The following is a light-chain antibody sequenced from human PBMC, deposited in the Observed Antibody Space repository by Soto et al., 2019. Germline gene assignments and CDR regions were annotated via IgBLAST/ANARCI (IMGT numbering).Light chain of an antibody. CDR2: EVT. CDR3: SSYAGTNNLLYV. CDR1: SSDVGAYNY. Sequence: QSALTQPPSASGSSGQSVTISCSGTSSDVGAYNYVSWYQQHPGKAPRLLIYEVTQRPSGVPDRFSGSKSANTASLTVSGLQPEDEADYYCSSYAGTNNLLYVFGTGTKLTVL. J-gene: IGLJ1*01. V-gene: IGLV2-8*01.